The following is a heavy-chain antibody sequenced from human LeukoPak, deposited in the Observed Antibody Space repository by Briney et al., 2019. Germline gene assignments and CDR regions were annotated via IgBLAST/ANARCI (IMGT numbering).Heavy chain of an antibody. D-gene: IGHD2-2*01. V-gene: IGHV1-46*01. CDR2: INPSGGST. CDR3: AREGCSSTSCYAQGGDWFDP. J-gene: IGHJ5*02. Sequence: ASVKVSCKASVYTFTSYYMHWVRQAPGQGLEWMGIINPSGGSTSYAQKFQGRVTMTRDTSTSTVYMELSSLRSEDTAVYYCAREGCSSTSCYAQGGDWFDPWGQGTLVTVSS. CDR1: VYTFTSYY.